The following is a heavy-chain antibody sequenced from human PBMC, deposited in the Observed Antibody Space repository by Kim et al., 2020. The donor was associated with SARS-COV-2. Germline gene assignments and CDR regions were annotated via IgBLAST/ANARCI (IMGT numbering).Heavy chain of an antibody. Sequence: PSLKSRVTISVDKSKNQFSLKLSSVTAADTAVYYCARGRFDYYDSSGFDYWGQGTLVTVSS. J-gene: IGHJ4*02. CDR3: ARGRFDYYDSSGFDY. V-gene: IGHV4-34*01. D-gene: IGHD3-22*01.